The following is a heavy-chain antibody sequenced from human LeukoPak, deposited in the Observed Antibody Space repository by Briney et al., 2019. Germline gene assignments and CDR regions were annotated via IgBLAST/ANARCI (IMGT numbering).Heavy chain of an antibody. V-gene: IGHV3-73*01. J-gene: IGHJ5*02. Sequence: PGGSLRLSCAASGFTFSGSAMHWVRQASGKGLEWIGRIRSKANSYATAYAASVKGRFIISRDDSKNTAYLQMDSLKTEEPAVYYCTASTVPGAMWDNNWLDPWGKGALVTVSS. CDR1: GFTFSGSA. CDR2: IRSKANSYAT. D-gene: IGHD2-2*01. CDR3: TASTVPGAMWDNNWLDP.